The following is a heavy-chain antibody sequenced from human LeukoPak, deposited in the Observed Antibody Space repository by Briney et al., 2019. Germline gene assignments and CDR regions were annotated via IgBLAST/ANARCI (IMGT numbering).Heavy chain of an antibody. CDR1: GSTFSTYS. J-gene: IGHJ4*02. Sequence: GGSLRLSCAASGSTFSTYSMNWVRQPPGKGREWVSSISGSSIYIYYADSVKGRFTISRDNAKNSLYLQMNSLRAEDTAVYYCARDPPYYDSSGYYYDYWGQGTLVTVSS. D-gene: IGHD3-22*01. CDR2: ISGSSIYI. V-gene: IGHV3-21*01. CDR3: ARDPPYYDSSGYYYDY.